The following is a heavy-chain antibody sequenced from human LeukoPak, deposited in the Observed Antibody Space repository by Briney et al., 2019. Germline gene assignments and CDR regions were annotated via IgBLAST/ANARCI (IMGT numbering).Heavy chain of an antibody. J-gene: IGHJ4*02. V-gene: IGHV3-21*01. CDR2: ISSSGSDE. D-gene: IGHD1-26*01. CDR3: AYGPVGATYFDY. CDR1: GFTFSTYS. Sequence: GGSLRPSCAASGFTFSTYSMSWVRQAPGKGLEWVSCISSSGSDEYYVDSVKGRFTISRDNAKNSLYLQMNSLRAEDTAVYYCAYGPVGATYFDYWGQGTLVTVSS.